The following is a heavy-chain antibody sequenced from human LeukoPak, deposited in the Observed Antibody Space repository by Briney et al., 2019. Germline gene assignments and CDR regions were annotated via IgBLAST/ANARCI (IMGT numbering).Heavy chain of an antibody. D-gene: IGHD4-17*01. J-gene: IGHJ4*02. CDR2: ITSSGGST. CDR1: GFTFSSYG. V-gene: IGHV3-23*01. CDR3: ARGSHGDHDY. Sequence: PGGSLRLSCAASGFTFSSYGMHWVRQAPGKGLEWVSAITSSGGSTYYADSVKGRFTISRDNSKNTLYMQMSSLRADDTAVYYCARGSHGDHDYWGQGTLVTVSS.